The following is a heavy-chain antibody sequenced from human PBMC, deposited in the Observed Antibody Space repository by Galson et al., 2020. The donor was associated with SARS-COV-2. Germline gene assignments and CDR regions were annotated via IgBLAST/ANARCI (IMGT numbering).Heavy chain of an antibody. CDR3: AKEGGGYAYDYYGMDV. CDR1: GFTFSSYG. D-gene: IGHD3-16*01. Sequence: GGSLRLSCAASGFTFSSYGMHWVRQAPGKGLEWVALISYDGSNKYYGDSVKGRITISRDNSKNSLYLQVNSLSAEDTAVYYCAKEGGGYAYDYYGMDVWGLGTTVTVSS. V-gene: IGHV3-30*18. CDR2: ISYDGSNK. J-gene: IGHJ6*02.